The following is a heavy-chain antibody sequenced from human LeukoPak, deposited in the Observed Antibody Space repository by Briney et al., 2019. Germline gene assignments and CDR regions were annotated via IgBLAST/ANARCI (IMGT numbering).Heavy chain of an antibody. CDR3: ARGYSYDYYYYGMDA. V-gene: IGHV1-8*01. CDR2: MNPNSGNT. Sequence: EASVKVSCKASGYTFTSYDINWVRQATGQGLEWMGWMNPNSGNTGYAQKFQGRVTMTRNTSISTAYMELSSLRSEDTAVYYCARGYSYDYYYYGMDAWGQGTTVTVSS. D-gene: IGHD5-18*01. CDR1: GYTFTSYD. J-gene: IGHJ6*02.